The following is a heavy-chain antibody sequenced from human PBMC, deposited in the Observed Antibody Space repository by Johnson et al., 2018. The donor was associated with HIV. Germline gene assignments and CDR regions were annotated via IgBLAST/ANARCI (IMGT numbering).Heavy chain of an antibody. CDR3: ARAYSYGAFDI. Sequence: QVQLVESGGGVVQPGRSLRLSCAASGFTFSNYGMHWVHQAPGKGLEWVAVISYDGGNKYYADSVKGRFTISRDNAKNTLYLQMNSLRAEDTAVYYCARAYSYGAFDIWGLGTKVTVSS. V-gene: IGHV3-30*03. J-gene: IGHJ3*02. CDR1: GFTFSNYG. D-gene: IGHD5-18*01. CDR2: ISYDGGNK.